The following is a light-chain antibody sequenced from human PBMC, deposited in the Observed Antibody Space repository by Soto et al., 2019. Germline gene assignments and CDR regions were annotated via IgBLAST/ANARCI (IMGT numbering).Light chain of an antibody. CDR1: QSISRW. J-gene: IGKJ1*01. CDR2: DAS. CDR3: QQYNSHWT. V-gene: IGKV1-5*01. Sequence: EITMPMTASTLSASLRDRVTISCRASQSISRWLAWYQQKPGKAPNILSYDASSLQSGVPSRFSGIGSGTEFTLTSSSLKPDEFATYNSQQYNSHWTFGQGTKVDIK.